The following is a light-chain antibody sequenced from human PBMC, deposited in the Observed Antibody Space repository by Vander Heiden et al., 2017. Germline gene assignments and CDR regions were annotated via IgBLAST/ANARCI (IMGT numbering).Light chain of an antibody. CDR1: NIGSQS. J-gene: IGLJ1*01. CDR3: QVGYSSSDQEV. Sequence: SYVLTQPPSVSVAPGTTARITCGGNNIGSQSVHWYQQKPGQAPVLVVYDDSSRPSGIPERFSGSNSATTATLTTSRVEAGDEADYYCQVGYSSSDQEVFGTGTKVTVL. CDR2: DDS. V-gene: IGLV3-21*03.